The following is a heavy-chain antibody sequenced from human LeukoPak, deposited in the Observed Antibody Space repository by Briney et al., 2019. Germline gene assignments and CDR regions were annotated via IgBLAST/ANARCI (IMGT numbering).Heavy chain of an antibody. J-gene: IGHJ4*02. CDR2: IYYSGST. CDR3: ARSLVGATADFDY. CDR1: GGSISSSSYY. Sequence: PSETLSLTCTVSGGSISSSSYYWGWIRQPPGKGLEWIGSIYYSGSTYYNSSLKSRVTISVDTSKNQSSLKLSSVTAADTAVYYCARSLVGATADFDYWGQGTLVTVSS. V-gene: IGHV4-39*01. D-gene: IGHD1-26*01.